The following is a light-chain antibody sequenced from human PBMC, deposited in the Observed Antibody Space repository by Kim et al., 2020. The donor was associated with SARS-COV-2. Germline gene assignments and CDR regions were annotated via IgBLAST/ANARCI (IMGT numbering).Light chain of an antibody. J-gene: IGKJ2*01. CDR2: DVS. V-gene: IGKV1-5*01. Sequence: DIQMTQSPSTLSASVGDRVTITCRASQSISSWLAWFQQKPGKAPKLLIYDVSSLQSWVPSRFSGSGSGTEFTLTISRLQPDDFATYFCQQYTSYPMYTFGQGTKLEI. CDR1: QSISSW. CDR3: QQYTSYPMYT.